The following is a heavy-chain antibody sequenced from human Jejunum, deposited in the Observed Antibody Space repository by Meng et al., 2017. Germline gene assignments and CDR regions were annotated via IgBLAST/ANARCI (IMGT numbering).Heavy chain of an antibody. CDR2: MYFSGST. Sequence: GQLQESGPGLVRPSETLSLTCTISGGSVNSGSYYGSWIRQPPGKGLEWIGYMYFSGSTNYNASLKSRVTISVDTSKKQFSLKLTSVTAADTAVYYCARGHFDKYFDSWGQGTLVTVSS. D-gene: IGHD3-22*01. V-gene: IGHV4-61*01. CDR1: GGSVNSGSYY. J-gene: IGHJ4*02. CDR3: ARGHFDKYFDS.